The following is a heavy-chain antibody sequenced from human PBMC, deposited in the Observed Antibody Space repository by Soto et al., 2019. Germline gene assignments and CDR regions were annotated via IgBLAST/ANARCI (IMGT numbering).Heavy chain of an antibody. V-gene: IGHV3-23*01. CDR1: GFTFSSYA. Sequence: GGSLRLSCAASGFTFSSYAMSWVRQAPGKGLEWVSAISGSGGSTYYADSVKGRFTISRDNSKNTLYLQMNSLRAEDTAVYYCAKELPRSGIAAENYYYYGMDVWGQGTTVTVSS. J-gene: IGHJ6*02. CDR2: ISGSGGST. CDR3: AKELPRSGIAAENYYYYGMDV. D-gene: IGHD6-13*01.